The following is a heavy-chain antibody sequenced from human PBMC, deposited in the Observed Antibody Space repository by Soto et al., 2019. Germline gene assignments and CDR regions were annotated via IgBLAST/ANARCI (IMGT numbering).Heavy chain of an antibody. CDR1: GGSISSGGYY. D-gene: IGHD3-10*01. CDR2: IYYSGST. Sequence: SETLSLTCTVSGGSISSGGYYWSWIRQHPGKGLEWIGYIYYSGSTYYNPSLKSRVTISVDTSKNQFSLKLSSVTAADTAVYYCARESVTMVRGGTAEDYYYGMDVWGQGTTVTVSS. J-gene: IGHJ6*02. V-gene: IGHV4-31*03. CDR3: ARESVTMVRGGTAEDYYYGMDV.